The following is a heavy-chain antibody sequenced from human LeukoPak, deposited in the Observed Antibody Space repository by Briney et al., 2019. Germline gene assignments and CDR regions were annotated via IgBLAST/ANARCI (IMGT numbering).Heavy chain of an antibody. D-gene: IGHD4-17*01. CDR3: ATGSYGDPFDY. CDR1: GFTFSDYY. Sequence: GGSLRLSCAASGFTFSDYYMSWIRQAPGKGLVWVSRINSDGSSTSYADSVKGRFTISRDNAKNTLYLQMNSLRAEDTAVYYCATGSYGDPFDYWGQGTLVTVSS. J-gene: IGHJ4*02. V-gene: IGHV3-74*01. CDR2: INSDGSST.